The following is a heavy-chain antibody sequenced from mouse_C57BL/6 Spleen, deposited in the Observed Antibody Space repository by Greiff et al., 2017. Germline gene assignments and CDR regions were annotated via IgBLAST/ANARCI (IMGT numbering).Heavy chain of an antibody. J-gene: IGHJ1*03. CDR3: ASYYYGSSLWYFDV. D-gene: IGHD1-1*01. CDR1: GIDFSRYW. V-gene: IGHV4-1*01. CDR2: INPDSSTI. Sequence: GGLVQPGGSLKLSCAASGIDFSRYWMSWVRRAPGKGLEWIGEINPDSSTINYAPSLKDKFIISRDNAKNTLYLQMSKVRSEDTALYYCASYYYGSSLWYFDVWGTGTTVTVSS.